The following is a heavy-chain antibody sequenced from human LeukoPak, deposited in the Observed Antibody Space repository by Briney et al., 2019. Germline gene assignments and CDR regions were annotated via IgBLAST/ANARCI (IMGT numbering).Heavy chain of an antibody. CDR3: ARIVGATGRFDP. Sequence: ASVKVSCKASGYTFTSYYMHWVRQAPGQGLEWMGIINPSGGSTSYAQKFQGRVTMTRDMSTSTVYMELSSLRSEDTAVYYCARIVGATGRFDPWGQGTLVTVSS. CDR2: INPSGGST. D-gene: IGHD1-26*01. V-gene: IGHV1-46*01. J-gene: IGHJ5*02. CDR1: GYTFTSYY.